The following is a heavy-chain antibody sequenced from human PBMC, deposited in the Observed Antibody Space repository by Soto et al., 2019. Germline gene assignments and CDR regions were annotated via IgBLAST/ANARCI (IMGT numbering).Heavy chain of an antibody. J-gene: IGHJ6*02. CDR2: IYHSGST. CDR1: GGSISSSNR. D-gene: IGHD3-10*01. Sequence: QVQLQESGPGLVKPSGTLSLTCAVSGGSISSSNRWSWIRQPPGKGLEWIGEIYHSGSTNYNPSLKSRVTISVDKSNNQFSLTLSSVTAADTAVYYCARVSGSYYYGMDVWGQGTTVTVSS. CDR3: ARVSGSYYYGMDV. V-gene: IGHV4-4*02.